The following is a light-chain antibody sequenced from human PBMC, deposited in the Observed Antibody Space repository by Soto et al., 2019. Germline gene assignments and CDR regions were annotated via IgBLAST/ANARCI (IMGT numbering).Light chain of an antibody. CDR1: SSNIGSNA. J-gene: IGLJ3*02. CDR2: SDH. CDR3: AAWGDRLNTGV. V-gene: IGLV1-44*01. Sequence: QSVLTQPPSASGTPGQRGTISCSGSSSNIGSNAVTWYQHFPGTAPKVLIYSDHQRPSGVPDRFSGSKSGTSASLAISGLRAEDEADYFCAAWGDRLNTGVFGGGTKLTVL.